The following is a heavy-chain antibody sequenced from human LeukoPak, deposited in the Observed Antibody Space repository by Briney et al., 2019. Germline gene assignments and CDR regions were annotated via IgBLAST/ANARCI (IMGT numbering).Heavy chain of an antibody. CDR1: GFTFSSYW. J-gene: IGHJ1*01. D-gene: IGHD6-6*01. Sequence: GRSLRLSCAASGFTFSSYWMHWVRQAPGKGLVWVSRINSDGSSTSYADSVKGRFTISRDNAKNTLYLQMNSLRAEDTAVYYCARVVRPYGAEYFQHWGQGTLVTVSS. V-gene: IGHV3-74*01. CDR2: INSDGSST. CDR3: ARVVRPYGAEYFQH.